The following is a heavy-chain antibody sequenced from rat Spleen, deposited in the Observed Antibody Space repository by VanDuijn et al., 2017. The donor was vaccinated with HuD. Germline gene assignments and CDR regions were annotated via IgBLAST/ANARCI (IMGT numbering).Heavy chain of an antibody. J-gene: IGHJ2*01. D-gene: IGHD3-5*01. CDR3: TRATD. CDR1: GFTFSDYN. CDR2: ITNTGGST. Sequence: EVQLVESGGGLVQPGRSLKLSCAASGFTFSDYNMAWVRQAPKKGLEWVATITNTGGSTYYPDSVKGRFTISSDNAKSTLYLQMNSLRSEDTATYYCTRATDWGQGIMVTVSS. V-gene: IGHV5-7*01.